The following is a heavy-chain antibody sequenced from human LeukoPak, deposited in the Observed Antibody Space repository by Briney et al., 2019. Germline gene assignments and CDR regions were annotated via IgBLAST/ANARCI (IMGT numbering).Heavy chain of an antibody. CDR3: AKAAAAPGFDF. CDR2: VSGSGDRM. V-gene: IGHV3-23*01. J-gene: IGHJ4*02. D-gene: IGHD6-13*01. CDR1: GFTSSSYA. Sequence: GGSLRLSCAASGFTSSSYALNWVRRAPGKGLEWVATVSGSGDRMYHADSVKGRFTISRDNSKNTIYLQMNSLRAEDTALYYCAKAAAAPGFDFWGQGTLVTVSS.